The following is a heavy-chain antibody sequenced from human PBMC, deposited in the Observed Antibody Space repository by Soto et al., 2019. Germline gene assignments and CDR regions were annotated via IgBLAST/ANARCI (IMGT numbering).Heavy chain of an antibody. CDR2: IYYSGST. J-gene: IGHJ3*02. Sequence: PSETLSLTCTVSGGSISSSSYYWGWIRQPPGKGLEWIGSIYYSGSTNYNPSLKSRVTISVDTSKNQFSLKLSSVTAADTAVYYCARSAWGYAFDIWGRRTVVTVSS. D-gene: IGHD1-26*01. CDR3: ARSAWGYAFDI. V-gene: IGHV4-39*07. CDR1: GGSISSSSYY.